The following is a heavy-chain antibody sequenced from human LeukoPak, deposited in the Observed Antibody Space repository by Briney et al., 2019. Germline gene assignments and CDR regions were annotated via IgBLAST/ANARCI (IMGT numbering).Heavy chain of an antibody. D-gene: IGHD3-10*01. CDR2: VYPGDSDT. CDR3: ARKYGSGSYPLDY. V-gene: IGHV5-51*01. J-gene: IGHJ4*02. CDR1: GYNFNTYW. Sequence: GESLKISCKGSGYNFNTYWIGWVRQMPGNGLEWMGIVYPGDSDTGYSPSFQGQVTISADKSISTAYLQWSSLRASDTAMYYCARKYGSGSYPLDYWGQGTLVTVSS.